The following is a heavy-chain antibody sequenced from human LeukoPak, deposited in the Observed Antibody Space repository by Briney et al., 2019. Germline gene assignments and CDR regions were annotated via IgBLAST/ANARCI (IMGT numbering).Heavy chain of an antibody. CDR2: INADGSAT. V-gene: IGHV3-74*01. D-gene: IGHD3-3*01. J-gene: IGHJ6*02. CDR1: GFTFSSYW. Sequence: GGSLRLSCAVSGFTFSSYWMHWVRQAPGKGLVWVSRINADGSATTYADSVKGRFTISRANAKNTLYLQMNSLRPEDTAVYYCARGPIFYGYYGMDVWGQGTTVTVS. CDR3: ARGPIFYGYYGMDV.